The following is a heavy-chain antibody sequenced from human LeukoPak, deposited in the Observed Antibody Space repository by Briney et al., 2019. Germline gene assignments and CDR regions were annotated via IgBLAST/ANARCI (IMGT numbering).Heavy chain of an antibody. Sequence: ASVKVSCKASGYTFTSYAMNWVRQAPGQGLEWMGIINPSGGSTSYAQKFQGRVTITADKSTNTAHMELSRLESGDTAVYYCTREGVYAPDPSSYHRDAFDIWGQGTVVIVSS. J-gene: IGHJ3*02. V-gene: IGHV1-46*01. CDR1: GYTFTSYA. D-gene: IGHD3-16*02. CDR2: INPSGGST. CDR3: TREGVYAPDPSSYHRDAFDI.